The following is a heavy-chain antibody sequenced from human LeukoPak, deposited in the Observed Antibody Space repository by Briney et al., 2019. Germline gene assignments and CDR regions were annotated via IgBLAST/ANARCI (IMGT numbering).Heavy chain of an antibody. CDR2: INPNNGST. J-gene: IGHJ4*02. Sequence: ASVKVSSKASVYTFAHLFFPWVGQAPGQGLGGMGWINPNNGSTKYAQKFQGRVTMIRDTSISTTYMELSSLRSDDTAIYYCARDRSSGRDFDHWGQGTLVTVSS. CDR3: ARDRSSGRDFDH. D-gene: IGHD6-25*01. CDR1: VYTFAHLF. V-gene: IGHV1-2*02.